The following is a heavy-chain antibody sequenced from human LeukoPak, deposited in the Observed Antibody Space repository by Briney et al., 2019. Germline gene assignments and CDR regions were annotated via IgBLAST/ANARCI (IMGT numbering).Heavy chain of an antibody. CDR2: ISYDGSNK. CDR1: GFTFSSYG. D-gene: IGHD3-22*01. V-gene: IGHV3-30*18. CDR3: ANLYYYDSSGYYGAFDI. Sequence: PGGSLRLSCAASGFTFSSYGMHWVRQAPGKGLEWVAVISYDGSNKYYADSVKGRFTISRDNSKNTLYLQMNSLRAEDTAVYYCANLYYYDSSGYYGAFDIWGQGTMVTVSS. J-gene: IGHJ3*02.